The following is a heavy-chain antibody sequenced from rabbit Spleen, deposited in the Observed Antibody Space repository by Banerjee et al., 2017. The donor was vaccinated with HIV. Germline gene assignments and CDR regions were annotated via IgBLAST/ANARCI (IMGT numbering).Heavy chain of an antibody. V-gene: IGHV1S40*01. CDR2: IDTTTGST. D-gene: IGHD4-2*01. Sequence: QSLEESGGDLVKPGASLTLTCTASGFDFSRYTMSWVRQAPGKGLEWITCIDTTTGSTWYASWVNGRFTISKTSSTTVTLQMTSLTAADTATYFCARKVYSGYAGDGYGGYVSLWGPGTLVTVS. J-gene: IGHJ4*01. CDR3: ARKVYSGYAGDGYGGYVSL. CDR1: GFDFSRYT.